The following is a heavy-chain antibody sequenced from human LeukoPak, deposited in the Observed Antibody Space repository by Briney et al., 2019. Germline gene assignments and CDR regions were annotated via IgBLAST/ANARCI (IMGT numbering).Heavy chain of an antibody. J-gene: IGHJ3*02. CDR3: ARTYDFGRGPPGDAFDN. V-gene: IGHV3-48*01. CDR1: GFTFTIFG. Sequence: GGSLRLSCATSGFTFTIFGINWVRQAPGKGPEGVSYIDARSGITYYADSVQGRFTISRDNAKESVFLRMNGLRVDDTAVYYCARTYDFGRGPPGDAFDNWGQGTPVIVSS. CDR2: IDARSGIT. D-gene: IGHD3-3*01.